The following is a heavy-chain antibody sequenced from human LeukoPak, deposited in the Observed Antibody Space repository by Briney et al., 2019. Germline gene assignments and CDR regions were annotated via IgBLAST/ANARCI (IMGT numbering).Heavy chain of an antibody. J-gene: IGHJ4*02. Sequence: KPSETLSLTCAVSGGSISSSSNYWGWIRQPPGKGLEWIGGIYYSGSTNYNPSIKSRVTISLDTSKNQFSLKLSSVTAADTAVYYCARQDYPSQFCSSTSCQMYYFDYWGQGTLVTVSS. CDR3: ARQDYPSQFCSSTSCQMYYFDY. V-gene: IGHV4-39*01. D-gene: IGHD2-2*01. CDR2: IYYSGST. CDR1: GGSISSSSNY.